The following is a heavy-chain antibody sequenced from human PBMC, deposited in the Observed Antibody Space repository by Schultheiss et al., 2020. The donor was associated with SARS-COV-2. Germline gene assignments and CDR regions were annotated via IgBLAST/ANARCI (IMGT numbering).Heavy chain of an antibody. J-gene: IGHJ4*02. CDR2: GSSDGRVI. CDR3: ARGDQWLVVRLFDY. D-gene: IGHD6-19*01. CDR1: GLTFTNYW. Sequence: GGSLRLSCTASGLTFTNYWMHWVRQAPGKGLVWVSQGSSDGRVITYAESVKGRFTMFRDNAKNTVYLQLNSLRVDDTAVYYCARGDQWLVVRLFDYWGQGTLVTVSS. V-gene: IGHV3-74*01.